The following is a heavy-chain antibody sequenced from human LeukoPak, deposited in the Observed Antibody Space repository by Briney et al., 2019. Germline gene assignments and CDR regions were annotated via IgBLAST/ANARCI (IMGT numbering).Heavy chain of an antibody. Sequence: PSETLSLTCTVSGDSISTLNYYWSWLRQPPGKGLEWIGTIYYSGSTYYNPSLKSRVTISVDTSKNQFSLKLSSVTAADTAVYYCARDPSGWYYNSVLDYWGQGTLVTVSS. CDR2: IYYSGST. V-gene: IGHV4-39*07. J-gene: IGHJ4*02. D-gene: IGHD6-19*01. CDR3: ARDPSGWYYNSVLDY. CDR1: GDSISTLNYY.